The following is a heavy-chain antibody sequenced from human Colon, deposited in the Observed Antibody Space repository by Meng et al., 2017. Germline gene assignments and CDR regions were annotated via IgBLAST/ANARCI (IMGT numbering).Heavy chain of an antibody. CDR3: ASDVMVRGVNYYYYGMDV. Sequence: SVKVSCKASGGTFSSYTISWVRHAPGQGLEWMGRIIPILGIANYAQKFQGRVTITADKSTSTAYMELSSLRSEDTAVYYCASDVMVRGVNYYYYGMDVWGQGTTVTVSS. J-gene: IGHJ6*02. V-gene: IGHV1-69*02. CDR1: GGTFSSYT. D-gene: IGHD3-10*01. CDR2: IIPILGIA.